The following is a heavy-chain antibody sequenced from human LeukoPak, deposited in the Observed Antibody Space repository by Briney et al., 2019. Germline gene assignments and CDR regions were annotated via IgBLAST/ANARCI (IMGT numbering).Heavy chain of an antibody. D-gene: IGHD2-2*01. J-gene: IGHJ6*03. CDR2: IYISGST. Sequence: SETLSLTRTVSGGSISSYYWSWIRQPAGKGLEWIGRIYISGSTNYNPSLKSRVTMSVDTSKNQFSLKLSSVTAADTAVYYCARDSVGYCSSTSCPSYYYYYMDVWGKGTTVTVSS. CDR1: GGSISSYY. CDR3: ARDSVGYCSSTSCPSYYYYYMDV. V-gene: IGHV4-4*07.